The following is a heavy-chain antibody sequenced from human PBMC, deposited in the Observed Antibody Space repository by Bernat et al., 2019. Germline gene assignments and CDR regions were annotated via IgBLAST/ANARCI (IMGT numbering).Heavy chain of an antibody. J-gene: IGHJ6*02. Sequence: QVQLVQSGAEVKKPGASVKVSCKASGYTFTSYAMHWVRQAPGQRLEWMGWINAGNGNTKYSQKFQGRVTITRDTSASTAYMELSSLRSEDTAVYYCARDGSSSWYTRPRYYYYGMDVWGQGTTVTVSS. D-gene: IGHD6-13*01. CDR3: ARDGSSSWYTRPRYYYYGMDV. CDR1: GYTFTSYA. V-gene: IGHV1-3*01. CDR2: INAGNGNT.